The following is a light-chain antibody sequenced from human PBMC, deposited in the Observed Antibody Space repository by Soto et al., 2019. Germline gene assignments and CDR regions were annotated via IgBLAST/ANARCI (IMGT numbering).Light chain of an antibody. J-gene: IGKJ1*01. V-gene: IGKV3-11*01. CDR3: QQRSTWPRWT. CDR1: QSISSY. CDR2: DAY. Sequence: EIVLTQSPATLSLSPGESATLSCRASQSISSYLAWYQQKPGQAPRLLIYDAYNRATGIPARFSGSGSGTDFTLTISSLEPEDFAVYYCQQRSTWPRWTXGQGTKVDIK.